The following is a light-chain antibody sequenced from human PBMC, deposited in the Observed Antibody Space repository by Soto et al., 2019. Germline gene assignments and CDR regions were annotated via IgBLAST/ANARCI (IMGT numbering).Light chain of an antibody. J-gene: IGKJ1*01. V-gene: IGKV3-11*01. CDR1: QTVSSY. CDR3: QQSDRCPPT. Sequence: EIVMTQSPSTLSLSAGERATLSCRASQTVSSYLAWYQQKPGKAPKLLIYAASSRHTGVPARFSGSGSGTDFTLTISSLQPEDFAAYFCQQSDRCPPTFGQGTKVDIK. CDR2: AAS.